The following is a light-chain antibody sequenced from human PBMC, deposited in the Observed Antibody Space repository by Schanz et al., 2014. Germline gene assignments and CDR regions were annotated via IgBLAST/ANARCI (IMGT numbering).Light chain of an antibody. CDR1: SSDVGSYNL. CDR2: EGS. J-gene: IGLJ2*01. V-gene: IGLV2-14*02. CDR3: SSYAGSNNVV. Sequence: QSVLTQPASVSGSPGQSITISCTGTSSDVGSYNLVSWYQQHPGKAPKLMIYEGSKRPSGVSNRISGSKSGNTASLTISGVQAEDEADYYCSSYAGSNNVVFGGGTKLTVL.